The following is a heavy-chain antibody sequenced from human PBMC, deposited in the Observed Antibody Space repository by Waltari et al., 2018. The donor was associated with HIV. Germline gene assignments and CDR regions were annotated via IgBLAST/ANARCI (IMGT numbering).Heavy chain of an antibody. V-gene: IGHV3-64D*06. CDR2: ISNNGDST. J-gene: IGHJ6*02. Sequence: EVRLVESGGGWVQPGGSLRLSCSASGFTFSSYAIHWVRAAPGKGLEYVSAISNNGDSTYYADSVKGRFTISRDNSKNTLNLQMSSLRAEDTAVYYCVKEGGYCSGGRCYYYGMDVWGQGTTVTVSS. CDR1: GFTFSSYA. CDR3: VKEGGYCSGGRCYYYGMDV. D-gene: IGHD2-15*01.